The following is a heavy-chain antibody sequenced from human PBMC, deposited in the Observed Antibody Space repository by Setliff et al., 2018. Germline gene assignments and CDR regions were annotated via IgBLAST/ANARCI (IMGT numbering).Heavy chain of an antibody. D-gene: IGHD2-21*01. J-gene: IGHJ4*02. CDR2: IKEDESEK. CDR1: GFTFSNYW. V-gene: IGHV3-7*03. CDR3: ASAYN. Sequence: PGGSLRLSCEASGFTFSNYWMSWVRQAPGQGPEWVASIKEDESEKYYVDSVKGRFTISRDNAKSSLYLQMNSLRPEDTAVYYCASAYNWGQGALVTVSS.